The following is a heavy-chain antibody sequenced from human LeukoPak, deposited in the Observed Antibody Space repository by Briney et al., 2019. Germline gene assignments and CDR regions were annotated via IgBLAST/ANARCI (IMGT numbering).Heavy chain of an antibody. Sequence: GRSLRLSCAASGFSFDDYAMHWVRQVPGKGLEWVAGISWNGSTICYADSVKGRFTISRDNAKNSLYLQMNSLRAEHTALYYCGKGIVQGKVLEWFGEVNDNGMDFWGKGTTVIVSS. CDR3: GKGIVQGKVLEWFGEVNDNGMDF. V-gene: IGHV3-9*01. CDR1: GFSFDDYA. J-gene: IGHJ6*04. CDR2: ISWNGSTI. D-gene: IGHD3-10*01.